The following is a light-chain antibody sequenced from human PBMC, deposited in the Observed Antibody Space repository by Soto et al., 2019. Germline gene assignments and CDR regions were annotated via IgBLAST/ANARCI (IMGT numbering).Light chain of an antibody. CDR1: QSIGDN. CDR3: QQYDSFSVT. Sequence: EIVMTQSPATLSVSPGETATLSCRASQSIGDNLAWYQQKPGQAPRLLIYGASTRATGIPARFSGSGSGTEFTLTISSLQPDDFATYYCQQYDSFSVTFGQGTKVDIK. V-gene: IGKV3-15*01. CDR2: GAS. J-gene: IGKJ1*01.